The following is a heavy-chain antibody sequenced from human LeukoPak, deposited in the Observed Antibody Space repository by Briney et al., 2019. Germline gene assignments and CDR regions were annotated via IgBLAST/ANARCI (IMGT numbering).Heavy chain of an antibody. CDR2: IYPGDSDS. D-gene: IGHD6-13*01. CDR3: AVQLGILTKIDY. CDR1: GYRFTSYW. V-gene: IGHV5-51*01. J-gene: IGHJ4*02. Sequence: GESLKISCKGSGYRFTSYWIGWVRPMPGKGLEWMGIIYPGDSDSRYSPSFQGQVTISADKSITTAYLQWSSLKASDTAMYYCAVQLGILTKIDYWGQGTLVTVSS.